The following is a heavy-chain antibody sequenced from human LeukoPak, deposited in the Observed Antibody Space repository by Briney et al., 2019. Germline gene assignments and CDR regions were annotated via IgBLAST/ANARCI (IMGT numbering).Heavy chain of an antibody. V-gene: IGHV3-9*01. J-gene: IGHJ6*02. CDR1: GFTFDDYA. Sequence: GGSLRLSCAASGFTFDDYAMHWVRQAPGKGLEWVSGVSWNSGSVGYADSVKGRFTISRDNSKNTLYLQMNSLRAEDTAVYYCAKVGYSSGWYSRYYYYYGMDVWGQGTTVTVSS. D-gene: IGHD6-19*01. CDR2: VSWNSGSV. CDR3: AKVGYSSGWYSRYYYYYGMDV.